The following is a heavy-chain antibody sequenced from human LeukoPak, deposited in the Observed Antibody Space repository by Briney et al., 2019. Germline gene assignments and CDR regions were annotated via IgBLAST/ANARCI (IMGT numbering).Heavy chain of an antibody. D-gene: IGHD4-17*01. V-gene: IGHV3-15*01. Sequence: KAGGSLRLPCATSGVDFVKAWMSWVRQAPGKGLEWVGRIKRITDDGATDYAAPVKGRFIISRDDSKNTVFLQMNSLKSEDTGVYYCTTDFGDYEAYWGQGTLVTVSS. CDR3: TTDFGDYEAY. CDR1: GVDFVKAW. J-gene: IGHJ4*02. CDR2: IKRITDDGAT.